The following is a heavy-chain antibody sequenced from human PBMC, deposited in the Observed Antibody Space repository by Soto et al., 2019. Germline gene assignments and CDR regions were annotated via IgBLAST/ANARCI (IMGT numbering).Heavy chain of an antibody. CDR2: ISGSGGST. Sequence: GGSLRLSCAASGFTFSSYAMSWVRQAPGKGLEWVSGISGSGGSTYYADSVKGRFTISRDNSKNTLYLQMNSLRAEDTAVYYCANLRPESIAAAGTGYWGQGTLVTVSS. D-gene: IGHD6-13*01. V-gene: IGHV3-23*01. CDR1: GFTFSSYA. J-gene: IGHJ4*02. CDR3: ANLRPESIAAAGTGY.